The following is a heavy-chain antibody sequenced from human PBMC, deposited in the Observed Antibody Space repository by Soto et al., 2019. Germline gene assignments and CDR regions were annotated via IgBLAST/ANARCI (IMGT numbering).Heavy chain of an antibody. CDR1: GGSVSSGSYY. Sequence: SETLSLTYTVSGGSVSSGSYYWRWIRQPPGKGLEWIGNIHYSGSTNYNPSLKSRVTISVDTSKNQFSLKLSSVPAADTAVYYCATGLPYSYGYVSWFDPWGQGTLVTVS. CDR2: IHYSGST. V-gene: IGHV4-61*01. J-gene: IGHJ5*02. CDR3: ATGLPYSYGYVSWFDP. D-gene: IGHD5-18*01.